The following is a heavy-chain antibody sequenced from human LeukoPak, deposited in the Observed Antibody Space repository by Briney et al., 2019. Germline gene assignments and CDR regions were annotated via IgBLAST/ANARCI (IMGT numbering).Heavy chain of an antibody. D-gene: IGHD3-10*01. CDR3: ARDAGGGAFDI. V-gene: IGHV4-38-2*02. J-gene: IGHJ3*02. CDR2: IYHSGST. CDR1: GYSVSSGYY. Sequence: PSETLSLTCTVSGYSVSSGYYWGWIRQPPGKGLEWIGSIYHSGSTYYNPSLKSRVTISVDPSKTQLSLNLTPVTAADPAVYSCARDAGGGAFDIWGQGTMVTVSS.